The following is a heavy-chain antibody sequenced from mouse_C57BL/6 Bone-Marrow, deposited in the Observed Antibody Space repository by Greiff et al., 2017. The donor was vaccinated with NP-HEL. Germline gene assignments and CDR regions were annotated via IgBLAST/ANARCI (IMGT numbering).Heavy chain of an antibody. V-gene: IGHV1-63*01. J-gene: IGHJ2*01. CDR3: ARWGWLEYYFDY. Sequence: QVQLQQSGAELVRPGTSVKMSCKASGYTFTNYWIGWAKQRPGHGLEWIGDLYPGGGYTNYNEKFKGKATLTADKSSSTAYMQFSSLTSEDSAIYYCARWGWLEYYFDYWGQGTTLTVSS. CDR2: LYPGGGYT. D-gene: IGHD2-3*01. CDR1: GYTFTNYW.